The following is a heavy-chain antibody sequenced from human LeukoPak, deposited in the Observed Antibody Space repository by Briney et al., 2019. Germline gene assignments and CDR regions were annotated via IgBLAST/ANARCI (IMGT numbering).Heavy chain of an antibody. J-gene: IGHJ5*02. CDR3: AREDVWFGEWNWFDP. V-gene: IGHV3-7*01. CDR1: GFTFSSYW. Sequence: GGSLRLSCAASGFTFSSYWMSWVRQAPGKGLEWVANIKQDGSKKYYVDSVKGRFTISRDNAKNSLYLQMNSLRAEDTAVYYCAREDVWFGEWNWFDPWGQGTLVTVSS. CDR2: IKQDGSKK. D-gene: IGHD3-10*01.